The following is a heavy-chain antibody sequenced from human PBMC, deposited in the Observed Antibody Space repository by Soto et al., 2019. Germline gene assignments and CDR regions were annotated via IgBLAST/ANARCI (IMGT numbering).Heavy chain of an antibody. CDR3: ARAELERRRFDY. D-gene: IGHD1-1*01. J-gene: IGHJ4*02. CDR2: INAGNGNT. CDR1: GYTFTSYA. V-gene: IGHV1-3*01. Sequence: ASVKVSGKASGYTFTSYAMHRVRQAPGQRLEWMGWINAGNGNTKYSQKFQGRVTITRDTSASTAYMELSSLRSEDTAVYYCARAELERRRFDYWGQGTLVTVSS.